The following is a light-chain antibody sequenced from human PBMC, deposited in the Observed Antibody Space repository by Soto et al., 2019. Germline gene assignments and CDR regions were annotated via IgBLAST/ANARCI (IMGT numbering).Light chain of an antibody. J-gene: IGKJ2*01. CDR2: AAS. V-gene: IGKV1-39*01. CDR3: QQSSNSPMYT. CDR1: QSIAYY. Sequence: DIQMTQSPSSLSASVGDRVTITCRASQSIAYYVNWFQQKPGKAPKVLIYAASSLQSGVPSRFSGSGSGTDFTLTISSLQPEDFATYYCQQSSNSPMYTFGQET.